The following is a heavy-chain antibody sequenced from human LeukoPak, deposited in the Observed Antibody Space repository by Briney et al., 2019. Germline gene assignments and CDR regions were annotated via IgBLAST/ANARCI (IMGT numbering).Heavy chain of an antibody. Sequence: ASVKVSCRASGYTFTGYYMHWVRQAPGQGLEWMGWISAYNGNTNYAQKLQGRVTMTTDTSTSTGYMELRSLRSDDTAVYYCARDEGYYDSSGFDHWGQGTLVTVSS. V-gene: IGHV1-18*04. J-gene: IGHJ4*02. CDR3: ARDEGYYDSSGFDH. D-gene: IGHD3-22*01. CDR1: GYTFTGYY. CDR2: ISAYNGNT.